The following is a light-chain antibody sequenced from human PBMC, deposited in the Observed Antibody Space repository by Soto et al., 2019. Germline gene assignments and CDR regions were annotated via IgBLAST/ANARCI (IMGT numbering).Light chain of an antibody. CDR2: EVT. V-gene: IGLV2-14*01. J-gene: IGLJ1*01. CDR3: NSFRVNRLYV. CDR1: SSDVGGYNA. Sequence: QSVLTQPASVSGSPGQTITISCTGTSSDVGGYNAVSWYQQHPGKAPQLIIYEVTHRPSGVSDRFSASKSGNTASLTISGLQAEDEADYYCNSFRVNRLYVFGTGTKLTVL.